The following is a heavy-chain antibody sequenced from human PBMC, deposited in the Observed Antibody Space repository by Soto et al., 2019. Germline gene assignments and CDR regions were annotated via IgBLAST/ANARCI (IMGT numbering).Heavy chain of an antibody. Sequence: GGSLRLSCAASGFAFSSYTMNWVRQAPGKGLEWVSYISSSSNTIYSADSVKGRFTISRDNAKNSLYLQMNSLRAEDTAVYYCARERGYSGYDSGWFDPWGQGTLVTV. J-gene: IGHJ5*02. CDR3: ARERGYSGYDSGWFDP. CDR2: ISSSSNTI. CDR1: GFAFSSYT. V-gene: IGHV3-48*01. D-gene: IGHD5-12*01.